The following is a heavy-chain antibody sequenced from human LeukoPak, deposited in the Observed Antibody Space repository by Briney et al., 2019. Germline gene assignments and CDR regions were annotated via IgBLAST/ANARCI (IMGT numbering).Heavy chain of an antibody. V-gene: IGHV3-30*18. CDR1: GFTFSSYG. Sequence: GGSLRLSCAASGFTFSSYGMHWVRQAPGKGLEWVAVISYDGSNKYYAVSVKGRFTISRDNSKNTLYLQMNSLGAGDTAVYSCAKEPLLLIVAAAPAGMEVCGQGATV. J-gene: IGHJ6*01. CDR2: ISYDGSNK. D-gene: IGHD6-13*01. CDR3: AKEPLLLIVAAAPAGMEV.